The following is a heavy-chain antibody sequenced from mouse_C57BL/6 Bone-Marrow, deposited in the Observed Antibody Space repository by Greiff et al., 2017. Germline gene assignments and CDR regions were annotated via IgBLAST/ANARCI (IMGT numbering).Heavy chain of an antibody. V-gene: IGHV5-9*01. CDR3: ARLITTVVARDYYAMDY. D-gene: IGHD1-1*01. Sequence: EVQVVESGGGLVKPGGSLKLSCAASGFTFSSYTMSWVRQTPEKRLEWVATISGGGGNTYYPDSVKGRFTISRDNAKNTLYLQMSSLRSEDTALYHCARLITTVVARDYYAMDYWGQGTSVTVSS. J-gene: IGHJ4*01. CDR1: GFTFSSYT. CDR2: ISGGGGNT.